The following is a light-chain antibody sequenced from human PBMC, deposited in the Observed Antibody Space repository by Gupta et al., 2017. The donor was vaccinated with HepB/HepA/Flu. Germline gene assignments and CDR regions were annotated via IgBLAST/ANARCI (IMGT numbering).Light chain of an antibody. CDR1: SSDVGGYNY. Sequence: QSALTQPASVSGSPGQSITISCTGTSSDVGGYNYVSWYQQHPGKAPKRMIDDVSNRPSGVSNRFSGSKSGNTASLTISGLQAEDEAEYYCSSYTITSTPVGFGGGTKLTVL. CDR2: DVS. CDR3: SSYTITSTPVG. J-gene: IGLJ2*01. V-gene: IGLV2-14*01.